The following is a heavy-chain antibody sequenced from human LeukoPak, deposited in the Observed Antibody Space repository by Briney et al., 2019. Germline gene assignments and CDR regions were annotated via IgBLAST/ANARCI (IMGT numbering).Heavy chain of an antibody. Sequence: PSETLSLTCTVSGGSISSGGYSWSWIRQHPGKGLEWIGYFYYSGSTFYNPSLKSRVTISIDTSKNQFSLKLSSVTAADTAVFYCARDPSGSYFFDYWGQGTLVTVSS. D-gene: IGHD1-26*01. V-gene: IGHV4-31*03. J-gene: IGHJ4*02. CDR2: FYYSGST. CDR1: GGSISSGGYS. CDR3: ARDPSGSYFFDY.